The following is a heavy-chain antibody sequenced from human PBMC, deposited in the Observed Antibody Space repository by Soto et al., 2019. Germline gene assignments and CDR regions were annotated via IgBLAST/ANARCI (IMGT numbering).Heavy chain of an antibody. D-gene: IGHD3-22*01. Sequence: ASVKVSCKASGGTFSSYAISWVRQAPGQGLEWMGGIIPIFGTANYAQKFQGRVTITADEPTSTAYMELSSLRSEDTAVYYCARPDSSGYKYYYYYGMDVWGQGTTVTVSS. J-gene: IGHJ6*02. V-gene: IGHV1-69*13. CDR1: GGTFSSYA. CDR2: IIPIFGTA. CDR3: ARPDSSGYKYYYYYGMDV.